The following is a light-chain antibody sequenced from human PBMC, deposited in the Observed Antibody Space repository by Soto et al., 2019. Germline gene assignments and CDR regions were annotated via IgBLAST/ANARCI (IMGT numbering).Light chain of an antibody. Sequence: QSVLTQPASVSGSPGQSITISCTGTSSDVGGYNYVSWYQQHPGKAPKLMIYEVSNRPSGVSNRFSGSKSGNTASLTISGLQAEDEADYYCSSYTSSSTFWVFGGGTKLTGL. CDR2: EVS. V-gene: IGLV2-14*01. CDR3: SSYTSSSTFWV. CDR1: SSDVGGYNY. J-gene: IGLJ3*02.